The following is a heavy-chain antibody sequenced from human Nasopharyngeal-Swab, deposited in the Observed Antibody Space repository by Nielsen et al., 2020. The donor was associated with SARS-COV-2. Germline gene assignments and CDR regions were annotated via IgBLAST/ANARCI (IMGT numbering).Heavy chain of an antibody. J-gene: IGHJ6*03. Sequence: WIRQPPGKGLEWIGYIYYSGSTNYNPSLKSRVIISVDTSKNQFSLKLSSVTAADTAVYYCASRLGDYDSRSNYYYYYYMDVWGKGTTVTVSS. D-gene: IGHD3-22*01. CDR2: IYYSGST. CDR3: ASRLGDYDSRSNYYYYYYMDV. V-gene: IGHV4-59*01.